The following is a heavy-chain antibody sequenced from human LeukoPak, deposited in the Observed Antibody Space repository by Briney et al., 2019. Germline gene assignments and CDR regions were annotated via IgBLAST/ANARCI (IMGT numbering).Heavy chain of an antibody. Sequence: GGSLRLSCAASGFTFSSSAMSWVRQVPGKGLEWVSAISNSGVSTHYADSVKGRFTISRDNSKNTLFLHMNTLRADDMAVYYCAKDLYPHGRAEYFQHWGQGTLVTVSS. CDR1: GFTFSSSA. CDR2: ISNSGVST. D-gene: IGHD2-2*02. J-gene: IGHJ1*01. CDR3: AKDLYPHGRAEYFQH. V-gene: IGHV3-23*01.